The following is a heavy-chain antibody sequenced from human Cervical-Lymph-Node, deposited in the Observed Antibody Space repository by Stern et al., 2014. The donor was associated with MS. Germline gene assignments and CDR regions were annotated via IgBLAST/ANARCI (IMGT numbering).Heavy chain of an antibody. Sequence: QVQLVQSGAEVKKPGASVKVSCKASGYSFPKYYIHWVRQAPGQGLEWIGIINPSDGATSYALKFQGRATMTRDTSWGTVDMELNSLRSEDTAVYFCARDDYAGTRLYFFDYWGQGTLVTVSS. V-gene: IGHV1-46*03. J-gene: IGHJ4*02. CDR1: GYSFPKYY. D-gene: IGHD4-23*01. CDR2: INPSDGAT. CDR3: ARDDYAGTRLYFFDY.